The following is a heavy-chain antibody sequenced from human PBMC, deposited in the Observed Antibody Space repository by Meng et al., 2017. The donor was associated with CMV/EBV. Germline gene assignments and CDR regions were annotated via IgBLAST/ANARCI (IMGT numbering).Heavy chain of an antibody. CDR2: IIPILGIA. V-gene: IGHV1-69*02. CDR3: ARGIAAAGTSGWWFDP. D-gene: IGHD6-13*01. Sequence: SSVNVSCKASGDTFSSYTISWVRQAPGQGLEWMGRIIPILGIANYAQKFQGRVTITADKSTSTAYMELSSLRSEDTAVYYCARGIAAAGTSGWWFDPWGQGTLVTVSS. CDR1: GDTFSSYT. J-gene: IGHJ5*02.